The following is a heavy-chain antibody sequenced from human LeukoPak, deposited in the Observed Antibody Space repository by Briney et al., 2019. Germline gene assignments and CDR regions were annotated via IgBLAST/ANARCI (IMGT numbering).Heavy chain of an antibody. V-gene: IGHV4-28*01. CDR3: ARTRDSDMYYFDS. D-gene: IGHD5-24*01. Sequence: SDTLSLTCVVSGYSISGSKWWGWIRQPPGKGLEWIGYIYYSGSTYYNPSLKTRVTMSVDTSKNQFSLKLTSVTAVDTAIYYCARTRDSDMYYFDSWGQGTLVTVS. CDR1: GYSISGSKW. J-gene: IGHJ4*02. CDR2: IYYSGST.